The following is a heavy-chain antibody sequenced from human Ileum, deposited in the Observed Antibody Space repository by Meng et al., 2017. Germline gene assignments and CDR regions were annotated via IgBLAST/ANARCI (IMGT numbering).Heavy chain of an antibody. Sequence: QVQLQQWGAGLVKHSETLSLTCAVYGGSFSGYYWSWIRQPPGKGLEWIGEINHSGSTNYNPSLKSRVTISVDTSKNQFSLKLSSVTAADTAVYYCARGGHDSSGYYSFDYWGQGTLVTVSS. CDR1: GGSFSGYY. J-gene: IGHJ4*02. CDR2: INHSGST. D-gene: IGHD3-22*01. CDR3: ARGGHDSSGYYSFDY. V-gene: IGHV4-34*01.